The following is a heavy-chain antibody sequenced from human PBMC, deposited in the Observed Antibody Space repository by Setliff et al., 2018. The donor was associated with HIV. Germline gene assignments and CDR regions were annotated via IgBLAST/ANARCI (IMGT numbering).Heavy chain of an antibody. CDR1: GYTFTGYY. CDR2: INPNSGGT. V-gene: IGHV1-2*04. CDR3: ARDPSPPSYPYYGMDV. J-gene: IGHJ6*02. Sequence: APVKVSCKASGYTFTGYYMHWVRQAPGQGLEWMGWINPNSGGTNYAQKFQGWVTMTRDTSISTAYMELSRLRSDDTAVYYCARDPSPPSYPYYGMDVWGQGTTVTVSS. D-gene: IGHD1-26*01.